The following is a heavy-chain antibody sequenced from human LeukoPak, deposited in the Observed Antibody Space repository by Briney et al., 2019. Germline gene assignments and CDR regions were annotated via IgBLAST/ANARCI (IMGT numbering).Heavy chain of an antibody. D-gene: IGHD5-18*01. Sequence: GGSLRLSCAASGFTFSSYSMNWVRQAPGKGLERVSYISSSSSTIYYADSVKGRFTISRDNAKNSLYLQMNSLRAEDTAVYYCARDPDPGYSYGSSFDYWGQGTLVTVSS. J-gene: IGHJ4*02. CDR3: ARDPDPGYSYGSSFDY. CDR1: GFTFSSYS. CDR2: ISSSSSTI. V-gene: IGHV3-48*01.